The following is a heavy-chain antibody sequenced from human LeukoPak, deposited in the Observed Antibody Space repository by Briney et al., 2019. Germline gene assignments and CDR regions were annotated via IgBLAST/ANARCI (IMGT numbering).Heavy chain of an antibody. Sequence: NPSETLSLTCTVYGGSFSGYYWSWIRQPPGKGLEWIGEINHSGSTNFNPSLRSRVTILIDIFKNQFSLKMSSVTAADTAIYYCARVGDYGDYVNWFDPWGPGTLVTVSS. CDR1: GGSFSGYY. CDR2: INHSGST. D-gene: IGHD4-17*01. J-gene: IGHJ5*02. V-gene: IGHV4-34*01. CDR3: ARVGDYGDYVNWFDP.